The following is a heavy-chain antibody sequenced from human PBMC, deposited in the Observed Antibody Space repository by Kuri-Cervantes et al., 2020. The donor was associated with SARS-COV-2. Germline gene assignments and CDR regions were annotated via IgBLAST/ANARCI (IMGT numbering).Heavy chain of an antibody. J-gene: IGHJ6*02. CDR2: ICYSGST. D-gene: IGHD3-22*01. V-gene: IGHV4-39*01. CDR1: GCTISSSSYY. CDR3: AVDGSGYFYYYGMDV. Sequence: SETLSLTCTVSGCTISSSSYYWGWIRQPPGKGLEWIESICYSGSTYYNPSLKSRVTISVDTSKNQFSLKLSSVTAADTAVYYCAVDGSGYFYYYGMDVWGQGTTVTVSS.